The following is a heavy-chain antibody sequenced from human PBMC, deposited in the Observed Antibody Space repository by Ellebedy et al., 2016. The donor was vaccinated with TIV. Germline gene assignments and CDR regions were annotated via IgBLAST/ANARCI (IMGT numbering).Heavy chain of an antibody. D-gene: IGHD2-2*01. J-gene: IGHJ4*02. V-gene: IGHV3-30*18. CDR3: AKPFVGHCISTICYVFDD. CDR2: LSHDGNIE. CDR1: GFTFSNFA. Sequence: GESLKISCAVSGFTFSNFAMYWVRQAPGKGLEWVASLSHDGNIEYYGESVKGRFTISRDTSKKTLYLHMNGLRAEDTAVYYCAKPFVGHCISTICYVFDDWGQGTLVTVSS.